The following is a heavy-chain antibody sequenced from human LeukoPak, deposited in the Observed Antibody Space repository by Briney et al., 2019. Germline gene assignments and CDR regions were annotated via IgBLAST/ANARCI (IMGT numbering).Heavy chain of an antibody. J-gene: IGHJ3*02. CDR1: GFTFGDYA. V-gene: IGHV3-49*04. CDR2: IRSKAYGGTT. CDR3: TRGSSGWYSDAFEI. D-gene: IGHD6-19*01. Sequence: PGRSLRLSCTASGFTFGDYAMSWVRQAPGKGLEWVGFIRSKAYGGTTEYAASVKGRFTISRDDSKSIAYLQMNSLKTEDTAVYYCTRGSSGWYSDAFEIWGQGTMVTVSS.